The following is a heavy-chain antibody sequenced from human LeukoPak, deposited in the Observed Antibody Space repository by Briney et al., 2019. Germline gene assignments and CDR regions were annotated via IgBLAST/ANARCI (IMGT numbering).Heavy chain of an antibody. D-gene: IGHD2-2*01. V-gene: IGHV1-18*04. Sequence: ASIKVSCKASGYTFTNYGFSWVRQAPGQGLEWMGWISTYNGNTNYAQQLQGRVTMTSDTFTSTVYMELRSLRSDDTAVYYCARGYCRSTSCHEPPLYGMDVWGQGTTVTVS. J-gene: IGHJ6*02. CDR3: ARGYCRSTSCHEPPLYGMDV. CDR2: ISTYNGNT. CDR1: GYTFTNYG.